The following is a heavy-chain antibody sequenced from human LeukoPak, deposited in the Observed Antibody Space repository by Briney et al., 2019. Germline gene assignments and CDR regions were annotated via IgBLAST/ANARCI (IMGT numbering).Heavy chain of an antibody. J-gene: IGHJ4*02. D-gene: IGHD6-13*01. CDR1: GFTFRSHT. V-gene: IGHV3-21*01. CDR2: ISSNGYYI. Sequence: PGGSLRLSCAASGFTFRSHTINWVRQAPGKGLEWVSSISSNGYYIYYADSVKGRFTISRDNPKNSLYLQMDSLRAEDTAMYYCAREGGTYSSNLNYFDYWGQGTLVTVSS. CDR3: AREGGTYSSNLNYFDY.